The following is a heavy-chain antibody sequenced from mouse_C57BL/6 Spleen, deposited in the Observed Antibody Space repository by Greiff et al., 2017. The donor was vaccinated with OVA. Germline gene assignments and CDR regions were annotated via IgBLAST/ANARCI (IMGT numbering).Heavy chain of an antibody. CDR2: IDPSSGGT. CDR3: ARELYAYWYFDV. J-gene: IGHJ1*03. Sequence: VQLQQPGAELVKPGASVKLSCKASGYTFTSYWLPWVKQRPGRGLEWIGRIDPSSGGTKYNEKFKSKATLTVDKPSSTAYMQLSSLTSEDSAVDYCARELYAYWYFDVWGTGTTVTVSS. CDR1: GYTFTSYW. V-gene: IGHV1-72*01. D-gene: IGHD1-1*01.